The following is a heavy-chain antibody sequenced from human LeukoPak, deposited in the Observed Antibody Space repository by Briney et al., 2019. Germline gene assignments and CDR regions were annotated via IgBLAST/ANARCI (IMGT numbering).Heavy chain of an antibody. D-gene: IGHD1-26*01. CDR3: VSMGNAFDI. J-gene: IGHJ3*02. Sequence: GASVKVSCKASGYTFTSYAMNWVRQAPGQGLEWMGWINTGTGNPTYAQGFTGRFVFSLDTSVSTAYLQITSLKAEDTAVYYCVSMGNAFDIWGQGTMVTVSS. V-gene: IGHV7-4-1*02. CDR2: INTGTGNP. CDR1: GYTFTSYA.